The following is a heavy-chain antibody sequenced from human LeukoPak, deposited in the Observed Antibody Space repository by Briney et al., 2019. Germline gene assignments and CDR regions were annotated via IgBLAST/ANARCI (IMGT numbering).Heavy chain of an antibody. CDR2: ISGSGGST. CDR1: GFTFSSYA. J-gene: IGHJ5*02. V-gene: IGHV3-23*01. CDR3: AKEFAKKHCGGDCFPRGFDP. D-gene: IGHD2-21*02. Sequence: GGSLRLSCAASGFTFSSYAMSWVRQAPGKGLEWVSAISGSGGSTYYADSVKGRFTISRDNSKNTLYLQMNSLRAEDTAVYYCAKEFAKKHCGGDCFPRGFDPWGQGTLVTVSS.